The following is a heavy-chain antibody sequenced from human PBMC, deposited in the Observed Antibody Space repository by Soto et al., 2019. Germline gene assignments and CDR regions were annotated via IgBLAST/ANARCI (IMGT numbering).Heavy chain of an antibody. V-gene: IGHV3-33*06. J-gene: IGHJ4*02. D-gene: IGHD6-13*01. CDR1: GFTFSSSA. Sequence: QVQLVESGGGVVQAGRSLRLSCAASGFTFSSSAIHWVRQAPGKGLEGVAVIWYDGGNKFYADSVKGRFTIARDNSKNTLYLQMNSLRADDTVIYYCAKDRHGASSGYFDSWGQGILVTVSS. CDR2: IWYDGGNK. CDR3: AKDRHGASSGYFDS.